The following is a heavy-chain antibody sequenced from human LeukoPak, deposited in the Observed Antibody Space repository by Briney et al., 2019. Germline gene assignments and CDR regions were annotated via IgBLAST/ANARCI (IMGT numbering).Heavy chain of an antibody. CDR3: ARDLRGAAAAAGTINVEIGY. CDR1: GYTFTSYY. D-gene: IGHD6-13*01. CDR2: IKPSGGDT. Sequence: ASVKVSCKASGYTFTSYYMHWVRQAPGPGPERMGLIKPSGGDTRYAQKYQGGVTMTRDTSTSTVYMELSSLRSEDTAVYYCARDLRGAAAAAGTINVEIGYWGQGTLVTVSS. J-gene: IGHJ4*02. V-gene: IGHV1-46*01.